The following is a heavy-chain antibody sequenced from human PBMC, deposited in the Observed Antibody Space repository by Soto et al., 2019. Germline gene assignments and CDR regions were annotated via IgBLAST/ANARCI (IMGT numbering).Heavy chain of an antibody. CDR2: ISGSGGST. D-gene: IGHD2-15*01. V-gene: IGHV3-23*01. CDR1: GFTFSSYA. J-gene: IGHJ4*02. Sequence: EVQLLESGGGLVQPGGSLRLSCAASGFTFSSYAMSWVRKAPGKGLEWVSAISGSGGSTYYADSVKGRFTISRDNSKNTRYLQMNSLRAEDTAVYYCAKVPWVEMGLFDYWGQGTLVTVSS. CDR3: AKVPWVEMGLFDY.